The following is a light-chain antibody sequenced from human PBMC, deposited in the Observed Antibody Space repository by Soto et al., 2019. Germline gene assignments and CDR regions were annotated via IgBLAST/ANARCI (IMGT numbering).Light chain of an antibody. CDR1: STDFVSYNR. CDR3: SLYTSENTYV. CDR2: EAS. V-gene: IGLV2-18*01. Sequence: LTQPPSVSGSPGQSVTISCTGTSTDFVSYNRVSWYQQPPDTAPKLMIYEASNRPSGVPDRFSGSKSGNTASLTISGLQAADEADYYCSLYTSENTYVFGTGTKVTVL. J-gene: IGLJ1*01.